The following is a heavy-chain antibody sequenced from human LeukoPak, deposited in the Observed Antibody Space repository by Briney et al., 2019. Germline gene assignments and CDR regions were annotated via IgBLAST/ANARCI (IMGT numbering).Heavy chain of an antibody. D-gene: IGHD3-10*01. Sequence: PGGSLRLSCAASGFTFSSYAMSWVRQAPGKGLEWVANIKQDGSEKYYVDSVKGRFTISRDNAKNSLYLQMNSLRAEDTAVYYCARDRGIPRASYYYGMDVWGQGTTVTVSS. CDR2: IKQDGSEK. V-gene: IGHV3-7*03. CDR1: GFTFSSYA. J-gene: IGHJ6*02. CDR3: ARDRGIPRASYYYGMDV.